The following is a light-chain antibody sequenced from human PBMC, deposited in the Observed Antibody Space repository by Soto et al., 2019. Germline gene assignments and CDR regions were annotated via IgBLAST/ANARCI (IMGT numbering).Light chain of an antibody. CDR2: GAS. Sequence: EIVLTQSPGTLSLSPGEIATLSCRASQGVSSSYLAWYQQKPGQPPRLLIYGASSRATGIPDRFSGSCSGTDFTLTITRLEPEDFAVYYCHHYRTSFGGGTKVEIK. CDR3: HHYRTS. CDR1: QGVSSSY. V-gene: IGKV3-20*01. J-gene: IGKJ4*01.